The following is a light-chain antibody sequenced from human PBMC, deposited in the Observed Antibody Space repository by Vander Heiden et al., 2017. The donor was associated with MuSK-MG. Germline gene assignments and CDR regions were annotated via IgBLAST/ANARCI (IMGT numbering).Light chain of an antibody. Sequence: DIEMTQSPSSLSSSVGDRVTITCRASQNISSCLNWYQQKPGKAPKLLIYAAASMKGPDTSRISSSSGARDVTITISRKQHDEFAAHYFHQNYSSPPRTFGEGTKVESK. CDR1: QNISSC. CDR2: AAA. J-gene: IGKJ1*01. CDR3: HQNYSSPPRT. V-gene: IGKV1-39*01.